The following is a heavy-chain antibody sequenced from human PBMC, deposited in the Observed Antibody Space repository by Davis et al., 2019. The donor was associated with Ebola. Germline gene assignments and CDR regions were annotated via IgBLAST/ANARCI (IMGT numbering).Heavy chain of an antibody. Sequence: GESLKISCAASGFTFSSYEMNWVRQAPGKGLEWVSYISSSGSTIYYADSVKGRFTIPRDNAKNTLYLQMNSLRAEDTAVYYCARDTRRYSSGWHGDYWGQGTLVTVSS. CDR3: ARDTRRYSSGWHGDY. D-gene: IGHD6-19*01. J-gene: IGHJ4*02. V-gene: IGHV3-48*03. CDR1: GFTFSSYE. CDR2: ISSSGSTI.